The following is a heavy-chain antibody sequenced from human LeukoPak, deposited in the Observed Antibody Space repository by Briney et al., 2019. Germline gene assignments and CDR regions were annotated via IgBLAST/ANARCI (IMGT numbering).Heavy chain of an antibody. J-gene: IGHJ4*02. CDR2: IWYDGSNK. V-gene: IGHV3-33*01. D-gene: IGHD6-13*01. CDR1: GFTFSSYG. Sequence: GRSLRLSCAASGFTFSSYGMHWVRQAPCKGLEWVAAIWYDGSNKYYADSVKGRFTISRDNSKNTLYLQMNSLRAEDTAVYYCARDPSSWSSSWNDYWGQGTLVTVSS. CDR3: ARDPSSWSSSWNDY.